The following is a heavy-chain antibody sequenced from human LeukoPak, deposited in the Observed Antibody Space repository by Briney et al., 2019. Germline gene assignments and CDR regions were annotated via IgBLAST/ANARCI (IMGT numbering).Heavy chain of an antibody. CDR2: ISGRTGST. J-gene: IGHJ4*02. CDR1: GFSFSSYN. D-gene: IGHD5-12*01. V-gene: IGHV3-23*01. CDR3: AKCGSSGCHLIDY. Sequence: GGSLRLSCAASGFSFSSYNMNWVRQAPGKGLEWVSAISGRTGSTYYADSVKGRFTISRDNSKNTLYLQMDTLRAEDTAVYYCAKCGSSGCHLIDYWGQGTLVTVSS.